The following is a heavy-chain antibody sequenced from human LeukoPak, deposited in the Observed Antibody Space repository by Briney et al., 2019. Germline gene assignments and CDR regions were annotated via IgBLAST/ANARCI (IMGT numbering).Heavy chain of an antibody. J-gene: IGHJ4*02. CDR3: ARSGYSYGKFDY. CDR1: GGSISSYY. D-gene: IGHD5-18*01. V-gene: IGHV4-59*01. Sequence: SETLSLACTVSGGSISSYYWSWIRQPPGKGLEWIGYIYYSGSTNYNPSLKSRVTISVDTSKNQFSLKLSSVTAADTAVYYCARSGYSYGKFDYWGQGTLVTVSS. CDR2: IYYSGST.